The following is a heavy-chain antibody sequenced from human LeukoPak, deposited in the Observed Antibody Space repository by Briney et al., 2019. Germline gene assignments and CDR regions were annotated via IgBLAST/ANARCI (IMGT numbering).Heavy chain of an antibody. V-gene: IGHV3-21*01. CDR3: ARDWAGTYYYDCSGYYYD. CDR2: ISSSSTYI. CDR1: GFTFSSYS. D-gene: IGHD3-22*01. J-gene: IGHJ4*02. Sequence: PGGSLRLSCAASGFTFSSYSMNWVRQAPGKALEWVSSISSSSTYIYYADSLKGRFTISRDNAKNSLYLQMNSLRAEDTAVYYCARDWAGTYYYDCSGYYYDWGQGTLVTVSS.